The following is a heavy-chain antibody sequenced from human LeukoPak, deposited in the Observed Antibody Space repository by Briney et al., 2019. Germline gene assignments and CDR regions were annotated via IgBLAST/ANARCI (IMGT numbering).Heavy chain of an antibody. Sequence: GGSLRLSCAASGFTVSSNYMSWVRQAPGKGLEWVSVIYSGGSTYYADSVKGRFTISRDNSKNTLYLQMNSLRAEDTAVYYCARFAVDTAMATDYWGQGTLVTVSS. CDR1: GFTVSSNY. CDR3: ARFAVDTAMATDY. D-gene: IGHD5-18*01. CDR2: IYSGGST. J-gene: IGHJ4*02. V-gene: IGHV3-66*01.